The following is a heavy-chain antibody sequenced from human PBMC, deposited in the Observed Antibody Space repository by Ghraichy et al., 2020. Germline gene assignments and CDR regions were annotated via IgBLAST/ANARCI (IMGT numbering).Heavy chain of an antibody. CDR2: ISSSSSFT. J-gene: IGHJ5*02. D-gene: IGHD2/OR15-2a*01. V-gene: IGHV3-21*01. CDR3: ARGLRKSSFLDNWFDP. CDR1: GFSLSDYG. Sequence: GESLNISCEVSGFSLSDYGMSWFRQAPGKGLEWVSSISSSSSFTKYAASVRGRFTVSRDNAQNSLYLQMNSLRVEDTGFYYCARGLRKSSFLDNWFDPWGQGTLVTFSS.